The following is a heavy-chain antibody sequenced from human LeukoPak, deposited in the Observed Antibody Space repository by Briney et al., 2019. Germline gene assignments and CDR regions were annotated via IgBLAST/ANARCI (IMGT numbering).Heavy chain of an antibody. Sequence: GSLRLSCAASGFTFSTYAMSWVRQAPGKGLEWVSGINADDGRAYYADSVKGRFTISRDDSKNTLYLQMNSLRAEDTAVYYCVKDLGRYRNNCFDYWGQGTLVTVSS. CDR2: INADDGRA. D-gene: IGHD1-26*01. J-gene: IGHJ4*02. V-gene: IGHV3-23*01. CDR1: GFTFSTYA. CDR3: VKDLGRYRNNCFDY.